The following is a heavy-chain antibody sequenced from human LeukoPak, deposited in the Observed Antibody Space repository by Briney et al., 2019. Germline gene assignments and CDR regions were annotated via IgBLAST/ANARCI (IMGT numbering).Heavy chain of an antibody. CDR1: GYTFTSYD. CDR2: MNPNSGNT. Sequence: ASVKVSCKASGYTFTSYDINWVRQATGQGLEWMGWMNPNSGNTGYAQKFQGRVTMTRNTSISTAYMELSSLRSEDTAVYYCARDAGRTTYFDYWGQGTLVTVSS. D-gene: IGHD1-7*01. V-gene: IGHV1-8*01. CDR3: ARDAGRTTYFDY. J-gene: IGHJ4*02.